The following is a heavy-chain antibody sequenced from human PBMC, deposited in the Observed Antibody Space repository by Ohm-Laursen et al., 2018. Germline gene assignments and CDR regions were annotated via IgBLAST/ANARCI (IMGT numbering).Heavy chain of an antibody. CDR2: ISSSGGSI. V-gene: IGHV3-48*03. Sequence: SLRPSCAASGFTFSSYEINWVRQAPGRGLEWVSYISSSGGSIYYADSVKGRFTISRDNSKNTLYLQMNSLRAGDTAVYYCATSYYSDYWGQGTLVTVSS. J-gene: IGHJ4*02. CDR3: ATSYYSDY. CDR1: GFTFSSYE.